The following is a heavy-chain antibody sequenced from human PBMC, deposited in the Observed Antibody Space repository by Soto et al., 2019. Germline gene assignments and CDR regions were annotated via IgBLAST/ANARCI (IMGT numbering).Heavy chain of an antibody. CDR1: GGSISSYY. J-gene: IGHJ5*02. CDR3: AILTVTTDNWFDP. D-gene: IGHD4-17*01. Sequence: SETLSLTCTVSGGSISSYYWSWIRQPPGKGLEWIGYIYYSGSTNYNPSLKSRVTISVDTSKNQFSLKLSSVTVADTAVYYCAILTVTTDNWFDPWGQGTLVTVSS. V-gene: IGHV4-59*08. CDR2: IYYSGST.